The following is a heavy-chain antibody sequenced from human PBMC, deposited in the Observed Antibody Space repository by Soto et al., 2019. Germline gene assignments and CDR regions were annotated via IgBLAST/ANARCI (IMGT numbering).Heavy chain of an antibody. V-gene: IGHV3-33*01. CDR3: AREQIGVAGSTYDY. CDR2: IWYDGSRT. D-gene: IGHD6-19*01. J-gene: IGHJ4*02. CDR1: GFTFSTYG. Sequence: QVQLVESGGGVVQPGTSRRLSCAASGFTFSTYGMHWVRQAPGKGLGWVALIWYDGSRTHYAESVKGRFTISRDNSKNTLFLQMNSLRVEDTAVYYCAREQIGVAGSTYDYWGQGTLVTVSS.